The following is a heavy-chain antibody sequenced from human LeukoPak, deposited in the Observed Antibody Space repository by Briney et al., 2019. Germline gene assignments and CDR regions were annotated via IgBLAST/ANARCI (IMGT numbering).Heavy chain of an antibody. J-gene: IGHJ4*02. CDR2: FYYSGST. D-gene: IGHD2-15*01. CDR1: GGSISSSNYY. V-gene: IGHV4-39*01. Sequence: SETLSLTCTVSGGSISSSNYYWGWIRQPPGKGLEWIGNFYYSGSTYYNPPLKSRVTISVDTSKNQFSLKLSSVTAADTAVYYCARQDCSGGGCYSGSYYFDYWGQGTLVTVSS. CDR3: ARQDCSGGGCYSGSYYFDY.